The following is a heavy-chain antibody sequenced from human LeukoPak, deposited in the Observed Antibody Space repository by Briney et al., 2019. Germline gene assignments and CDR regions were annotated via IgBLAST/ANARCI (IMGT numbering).Heavy chain of an antibody. Sequence: PGGPLRLSCAVSGLSVADTYMAWVRQAPGKGLEWVATLYIAGESYYADSVRGRFNISRDNSENALYLQMTTVRDDDTAIYYCAAGFRSEFIYFYLHVWGKGTPVTVSS. J-gene: IGHJ6*03. CDR1: GLSVADTY. V-gene: IGHV3-53*01. CDR2: LYIAGES. CDR3: AAGFRSEFIYFYLHV. D-gene: IGHD1-14*01.